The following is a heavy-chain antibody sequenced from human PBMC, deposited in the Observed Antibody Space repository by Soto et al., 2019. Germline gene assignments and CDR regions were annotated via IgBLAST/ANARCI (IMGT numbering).Heavy chain of an antibody. Sequence: RGSLRLSCTASGFTFSIYAIIWVRQAPGKGLDWVSVMSGSGVRTYYADSVKGRFTMSRDNYKNTLYLQMNSLRAEATAVYYCAKEVVVDSAGRCQYYYYGLDVWGQGTTVTVSS. D-gene: IGHD2-15*01. J-gene: IGHJ6*02. CDR1: GFTFSIYA. CDR2: MSGSGVRT. V-gene: IGHV3-23*01. CDR3: AKEVVVDSAGRCQYYYYGLDV.